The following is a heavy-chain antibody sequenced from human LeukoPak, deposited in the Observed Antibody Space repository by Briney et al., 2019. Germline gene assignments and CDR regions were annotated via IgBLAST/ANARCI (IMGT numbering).Heavy chain of an antibody. CDR2: INTDGTST. Sequence: PGRSLRLSCAASGFTFSDYWMHWVRQAPGKGLVWVSRINTDGTSTKYADSVKGRFTISRDNARNTVYLQMNSLRAEDTAVYYCARARYSYTGIIDYWGQGTLVTVSS. CDR3: ARARYSYTGIIDY. CDR1: GFTFSDYW. D-gene: IGHD5-18*01. V-gene: IGHV3-74*01. J-gene: IGHJ4*02.